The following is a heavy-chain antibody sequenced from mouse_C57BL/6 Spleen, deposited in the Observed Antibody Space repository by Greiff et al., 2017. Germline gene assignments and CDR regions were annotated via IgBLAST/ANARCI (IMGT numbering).Heavy chain of an antibody. CDR3: ARRGYYGSSYEYFDV. Sequence: EVHLVESGGGLVKPGGSLKLSCAASGFTFSSYTMSWVRQTPEKRLEWVATISGGGGNTYYPDSVKGRFTISRDNAKNTLYLQMSSLRSEDTALYYCARRGYYGSSYEYFDVWGTGTTVTVSS. CDR2: ISGGGGNT. D-gene: IGHD1-1*01. V-gene: IGHV5-9*01. CDR1: GFTFSSYT. J-gene: IGHJ1*03.